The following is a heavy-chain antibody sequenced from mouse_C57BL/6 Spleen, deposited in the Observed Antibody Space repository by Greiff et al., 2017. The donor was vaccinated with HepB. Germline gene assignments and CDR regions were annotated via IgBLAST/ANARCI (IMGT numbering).Heavy chain of an antibody. D-gene: IGHD1-1*01. CDR2: INPNNGGT. CDR1: GYTFTDYN. CDR3: AREHYGSSPGYFDV. Sequence: EVKLVESGPELVKPGASVKIPCKASGYTFTDYNMDWVKQSHGKSLEWIGDINPNNGGTIYNQKFKGKATLTVDKSSSTAYMELRSLTSEDTAVYYCAREHYGSSPGYFDVWGTGTTVTVSS. V-gene: IGHV1-18*01. J-gene: IGHJ1*03.